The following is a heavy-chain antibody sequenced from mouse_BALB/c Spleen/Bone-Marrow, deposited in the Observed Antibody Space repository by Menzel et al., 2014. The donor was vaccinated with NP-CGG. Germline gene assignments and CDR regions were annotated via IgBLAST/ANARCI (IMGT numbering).Heavy chain of an antibody. CDR2: IHPGDGDT. V-gene: IGHV1-80*01. CDR1: VYTFTNFW. CDR3: ARVYYGNLDY. Sequence: LEESGAALVRPGSSVKISCKASVYTFTNFWMHWVKQTPGQGLEWIGQIHPGDGDTNNNGKFKGKATLTTDKYSSTAYMQLSSLSSEDSAVYSCARVYYGNLDYWGQGTTLTVSS. D-gene: IGHD2-1*01. J-gene: IGHJ2*01.